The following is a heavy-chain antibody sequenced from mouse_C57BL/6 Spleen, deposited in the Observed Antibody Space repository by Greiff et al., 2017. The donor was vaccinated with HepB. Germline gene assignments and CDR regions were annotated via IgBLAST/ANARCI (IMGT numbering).Heavy chain of an antibody. D-gene: IGHD2-3*01. J-gene: IGHJ4*01. V-gene: IGHV1-50*01. CDR3: ARRIYDSYYDYAMDY. CDR1: GYTFTSYW. Sequence: VQLQQPGAELVKPGASVKLSCKASGYTFTSYWMQWVKQRPGQGLEWIGEIDPSDSYTNYNQKFKGKATLTVDTSSSTAYMQLSSLTSEDSAVYYCARRIYDSYYDYAMDYWGQGTSVTVSS. CDR2: IDPSDSYT.